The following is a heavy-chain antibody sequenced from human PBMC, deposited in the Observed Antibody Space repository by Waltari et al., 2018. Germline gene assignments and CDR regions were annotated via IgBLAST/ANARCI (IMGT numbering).Heavy chain of an antibody. J-gene: IGHJ4*02. Sequence: EVQLLESGGGLVQPGGSLRLSCAASGFPFSSYAMSWVRQAPGKGREWVSAISGSGGSTYYADSVKGRFTISRDNSKNTLYLQMNSLRAEDTAVYYCAKDCTATAMVDYWGQGTLVTVSS. CDR3: AKDCTATAMVDY. D-gene: IGHD5-18*01. V-gene: IGHV3-23*01. CDR1: GFPFSSYA. CDR2: ISGSGGST.